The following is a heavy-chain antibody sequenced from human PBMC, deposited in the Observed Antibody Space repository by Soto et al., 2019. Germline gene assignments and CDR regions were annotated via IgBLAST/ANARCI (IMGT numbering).Heavy chain of an antibody. CDR2: TYYRSKWYN. Sequence: SPTLSLTCAISGDTVSSNSAAWNWIRDCPSRGLEWLGRTYYRSKWYNDYAVSVKSRITINPDTSKNQFSLQLNSVTPEDTAVYYCARDPCYLDSRLLLGYYYCTVIVDQGTTVNASS. D-gene: IGHD4-4*01. V-gene: IGHV6-1*01. J-gene: IGHJ6*02. CDR3: ARDPCYLDSRLLLGYYYCTVI. CDR1: GDTVSSNSAA.